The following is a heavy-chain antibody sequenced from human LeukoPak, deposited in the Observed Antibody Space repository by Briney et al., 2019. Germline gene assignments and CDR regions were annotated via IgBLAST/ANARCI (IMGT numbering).Heavy chain of an antibody. Sequence: SQTLSLTCAISGDSVSSNSAAWNWIRQSPSRGLEWLGRTYYRSKWYYDYALSVKRRIVINPDTSKNQFSLQLNSVTPEDTAVYYCARQSSTDYYYYGLDVWAKGPRSPSP. CDR1: GDSVSSNSAA. CDR3: ARQSSTDYYYYGLDV. V-gene: IGHV6-1*01. J-gene: IGHJ6*02. D-gene: IGHD1-1*01. CDR2: TYYRSKWYY.